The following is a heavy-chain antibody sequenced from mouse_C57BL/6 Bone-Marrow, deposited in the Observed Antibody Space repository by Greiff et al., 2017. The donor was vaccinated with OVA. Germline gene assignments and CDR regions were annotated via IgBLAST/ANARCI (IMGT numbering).Heavy chain of an antibody. D-gene: IGHD4-1*01. CDR2: IHPNSGST. Sequence: VKLQQPGPELVKPGASVKLSCKASGYTFTSYWMHWVKQRPGQGLEWIGMIHPNSGSTNYNEKFKSKATLTVDKSSSTAYMQLSSLTSEDSAVYYCARGWDGAMDYWGQGTSVTVSS. V-gene: IGHV1-64*01. CDR1: GYTFTSYW. J-gene: IGHJ4*01. CDR3: ARGWDGAMDY.